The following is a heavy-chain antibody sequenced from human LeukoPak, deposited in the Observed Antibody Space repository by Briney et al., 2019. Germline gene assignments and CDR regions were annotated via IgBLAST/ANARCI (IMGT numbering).Heavy chain of an antibody. CDR2: INPNSGGT. V-gene: IGHV1-2*02. J-gene: IGHJ4*02. Sequence: ASVKVSCKASGYTFTGYYLHWVRQTPGQGLERVGWINPNSGGTNYAQKFQGRITMTRDTSSSTDYMEVSRLTPDDTAVYYCARASDSGTYLLGYWGQGTRVTVSS. CDR1: GYTFTGYY. D-gene: IGHD1-26*01. CDR3: ARASDSGTYLLGY.